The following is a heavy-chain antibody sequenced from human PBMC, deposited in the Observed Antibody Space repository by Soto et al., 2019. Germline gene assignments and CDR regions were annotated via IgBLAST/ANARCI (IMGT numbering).Heavy chain of an antibody. J-gene: IGHJ6*02. CDR2: IRNKANSYST. CDR1: GFTFSDHY. Sequence: EVQLVESGGDLVQPGGSLRLSCAASGFTFSDHYMDWVRQAPGKGLEWVGRIRNKANSYSTEYAASVKGRFIVSRDDSKNSLYLQMNSLKTEDTAVYYCARTPQPGYDFHVWGQGTTVTASS. D-gene: IGHD3-3*01. CDR3: ARTPQPGYDFHV. V-gene: IGHV3-72*01.